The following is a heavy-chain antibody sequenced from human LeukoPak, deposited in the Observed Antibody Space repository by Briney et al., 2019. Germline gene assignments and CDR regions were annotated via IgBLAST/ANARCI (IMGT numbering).Heavy chain of an antibody. J-gene: IGHJ3*02. V-gene: IGHV1-18*01. CDR3: ARDPDFWSGYYDHRAFDI. CDR1: GYTFTSYG. Sequence: ASVTVSCKASGYTFTSYGISWVRQAPGQGLEWMGWIRAYNGNTNYAQKLQGRVTMTTDTSTSTAYMELRSLISDDTAVYYCARDPDFWSGYYDHRAFDIWGQGTMVTVSS. D-gene: IGHD3-3*01. CDR2: IRAYNGNT.